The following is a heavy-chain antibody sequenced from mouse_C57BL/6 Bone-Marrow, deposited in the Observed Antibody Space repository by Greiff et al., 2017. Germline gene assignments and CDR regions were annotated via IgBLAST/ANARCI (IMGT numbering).Heavy chain of an antibody. Sequence: EVQLQQSGPELVKPGASVKIPCKASGYTFTDYNMDWVKQSHGKSLEWIGDINPNNGGTIYNQKFKGKATLTVDKSSSTAYMELRSLTSEDTAVYYCARSIYYGSSPAWFAYWGQGTLVTVSA. CDR2: INPNNGGT. D-gene: IGHD1-1*01. J-gene: IGHJ3*01. V-gene: IGHV1-18*01. CDR3: ARSIYYGSSPAWFAY. CDR1: GYTFTDYN.